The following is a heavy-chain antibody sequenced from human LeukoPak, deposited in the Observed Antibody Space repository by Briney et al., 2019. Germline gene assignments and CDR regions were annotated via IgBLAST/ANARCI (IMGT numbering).Heavy chain of an antibody. CDR1: GFTFSDYY. D-gene: IGHD1-26*01. Sequence: GGSLRLSCAASGFTFSDYYMGWIRQAPGKGLEGVSYISSSGSTIYYADSVKGRFTISRDNAKNSLYLQMNSLRAEDTAVYYCARDGSGSHDAFDIWGQGTMVTVSS. CDR2: ISSSGSTI. CDR3: ARDGSGSHDAFDI. V-gene: IGHV3-11*01. J-gene: IGHJ3*02.